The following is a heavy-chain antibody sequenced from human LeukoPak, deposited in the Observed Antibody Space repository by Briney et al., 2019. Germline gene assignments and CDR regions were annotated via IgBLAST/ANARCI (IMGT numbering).Heavy chain of an antibody. V-gene: IGHV3-23*01. D-gene: IGHD3-10*01. CDR1: GFTFSSYA. CDR3: AKWREGTMVYFDY. Sequence: GGSLRLSCAASGFTFSSYAMTWVRQAPGEGLEWVSAISGSGHNTYYADSVKGRFTISRDNSKNTVYLQMNSLRAEDTALYYCAKWREGTMVYFDYWGQGTLVTVSS. J-gene: IGHJ4*02. CDR2: ISGSGHNT.